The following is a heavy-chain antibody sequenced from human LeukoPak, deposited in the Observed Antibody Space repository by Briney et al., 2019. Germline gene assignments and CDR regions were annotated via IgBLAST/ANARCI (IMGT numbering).Heavy chain of an antibody. J-gene: IGHJ4*02. V-gene: IGHV1-69*13. Sequence: SVKVSCKASGGTFSSYAISWVRQAPGQGLEWMGGIIPIFGTANYAQKFQGRVTITADEPTSTAYMELSSLRSEDTAVYYCARDSGYDSTFFDYWGQGTLVTVSS. D-gene: IGHD5-12*01. CDR3: ARDSGYDSTFFDY. CDR2: IIPIFGTA. CDR1: GGTFSSYA.